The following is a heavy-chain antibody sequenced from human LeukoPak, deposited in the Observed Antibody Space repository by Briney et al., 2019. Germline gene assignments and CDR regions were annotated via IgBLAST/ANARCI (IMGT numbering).Heavy chain of an antibody. J-gene: IGHJ3*02. CDR3: AKDKTANNPIAFDI. Sequence: PGGSLRLSCAASGFTFDDYAMHWVRQAPGKGLEWVSLISWDGGSTYYADSVKGRFTISRDNSKNSLYLQMNSLRAEDTALYYCAKDKTANNPIAFDIWGQGTMVTVSS. V-gene: IGHV3-43D*03. CDR1: GFTFDDYA. D-gene: IGHD2-21*02. CDR2: ISWDGGST.